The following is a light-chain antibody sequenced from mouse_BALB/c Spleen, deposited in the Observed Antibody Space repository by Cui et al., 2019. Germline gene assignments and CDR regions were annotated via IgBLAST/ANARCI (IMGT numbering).Light chain of an antibody. CDR2: YAS. J-gene: IGKJ4*01. Sequence: DIVLTQSPATLSVTPGDRVSLSCRASQSISNYLHWYQQKSQESPWLLIKYASQSISGIPSRFSGSGSGTDFTLSINSVETEDFGMYFCQQSNSWPLFTFGSGTKLEIK. CDR1: QSISNY. V-gene: IGKV5-45*01. CDR3: QQSNSWPLFT.